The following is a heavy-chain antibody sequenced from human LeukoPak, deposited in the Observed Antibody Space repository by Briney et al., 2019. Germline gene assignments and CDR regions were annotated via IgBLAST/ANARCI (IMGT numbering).Heavy chain of an antibody. V-gene: IGHV1-2*02. CDR1: GYTFTGYY. CDR2: INPNSGGT. J-gene: IGHJ6*02. CDR3: ARDWAYYYDSSGYPQDYYYGMDV. D-gene: IGHD3-22*01. Sequence: ASVKVSCKASGYTFTGYYMHWVRQAPGQGLEWMGWINPNSGGTNYAQEFQGRVTVTRDTSISTAYMELSRLRSDDTAVYYCARDWAYYYDSSGYPQDYYYGMDVWGQGTTVTVSS.